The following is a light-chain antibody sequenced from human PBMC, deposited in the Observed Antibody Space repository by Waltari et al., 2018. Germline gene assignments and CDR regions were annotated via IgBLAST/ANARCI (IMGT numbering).Light chain of an antibody. CDR1: QSLLHSNGYNY. Sequence: IVMTQSPLSLPVTPGEPASISCRSSQSLLHSNGYNYLDWYLQKPGQSPQLLIYLGSNRASGGPDRFSGSGSGTDFTLKISRVEAEDVGFYYCMQALQTPRTFGQGTKVEIK. CDR2: LGS. J-gene: IGKJ1*01. V-gene: IGKV2-28*01. CDR3: MQALQTPRT.